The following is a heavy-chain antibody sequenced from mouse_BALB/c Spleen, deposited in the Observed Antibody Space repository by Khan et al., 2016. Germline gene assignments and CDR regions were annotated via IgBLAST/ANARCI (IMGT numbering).Heavy chain of an antibody. CDR3: ARGGLNYYAMDY. CDR1: GYSFTAYY. CDR2: IDPFNGDT. J-gene: IGHJ4*01. V-gene: IGHV1S135*01. Sequence: VQLQQSGPELMKPGASVRFSCKASGYSFTAYYIHWVKQSHGKSLEWMGYIDPFNGDTSYHQNFRGKAPLTVDKSSTTAYMPLSMLASEDSAVYYCARGGLNYYAMDYWGLGTSVTVSS. D-gene: IGHD3-3*01.